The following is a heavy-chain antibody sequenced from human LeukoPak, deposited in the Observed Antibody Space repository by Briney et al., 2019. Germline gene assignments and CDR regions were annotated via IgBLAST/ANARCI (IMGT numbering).Heavy chain of an antibody. CDR3: ARVRYSSSPYYFDY. CDR2: IKQAGSEI. D-gene: IGHD6-13*01. J-gene: IGHJ4*02. CDR1: GFTFSNYW. Sequence: GGSLRLSCAASGFTFSNYWMSWVRQAPGKGLEYVANIKQAGSEIYYVDSVKGRFTISRDNAKNSLYLQMNSLGAEDTAVYYCARVRYSSSPYYFDYWGQGTLVTVSS. V-gene: IGHV3-7*05.